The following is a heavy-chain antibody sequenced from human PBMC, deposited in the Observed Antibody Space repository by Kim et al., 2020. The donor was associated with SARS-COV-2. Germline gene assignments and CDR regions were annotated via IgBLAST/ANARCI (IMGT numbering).Heavy chain of an antibody. V-gene: IGHV3-20*04. CDR2: INWNGGST. CDR3: ARAFIAVAGPDDAFDI. CDR1: GFTFDDYG. Sequence: GGSLRLSCAASGFTFDDYGMSWVRQAPGKGLEWVSGINWNGGSTGYADSVKGRFTISRDNAKNSLYLQMNSLRAKDTALYYCARAFIAVAGPDDAFDIWGQGTMVTVSS. J-gene: IGHJ3*02. D-gene: IGHD6-19*01.